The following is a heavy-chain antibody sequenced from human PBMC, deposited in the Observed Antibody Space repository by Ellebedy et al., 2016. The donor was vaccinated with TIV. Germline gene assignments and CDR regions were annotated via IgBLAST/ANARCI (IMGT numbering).Heavy chain of an antibody. J-gene: IGHJ6*02. Sequence: AASVKVSCKASGYTFTSYAMHWARQAPGQRLEWMGWINAGNGNTKYSQKFQGRVTITRDTSASTAYMELSSLRSEDTAVYYCARGSNWNDVWYYYYGMDVWGQGTTVTVSS. V-gene: IGHV1-3*01. CDR3: ARGSNWNDVWYYYYGMDV. CDR2: INAGNGNT. D-gene: IGHD1-20*01. CDR1: GYTFTSYA.